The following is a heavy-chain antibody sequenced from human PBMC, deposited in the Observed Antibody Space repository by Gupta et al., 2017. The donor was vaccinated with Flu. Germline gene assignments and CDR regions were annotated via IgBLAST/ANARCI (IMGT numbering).Heavy chain of an antibody. CDR3: ARSPGPYDSSGYSPPGAFDI. D-gene: IGHD3-22*01. CDR2: ISSSSSYI. Sequence: EVQLVESGGGLVKPGGSLRLSCAASGFTFSSYSMNWVRQAPGKGLEWVSSISSSSSYIYYADSVKGRFTISRDNAKNSLYLQMNSLRAEDTAVYYCARSPGPYDSSGYSPPGAFDIWGQGTMVTVSS. V-gene: IGHV3-21*01. CDR1: GFTFSSYS. J-gene: IGHJ3*02.